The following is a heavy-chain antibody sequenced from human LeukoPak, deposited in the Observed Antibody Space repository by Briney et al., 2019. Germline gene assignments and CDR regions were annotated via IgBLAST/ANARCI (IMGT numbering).Heavy chain of an antibody. V-gene: IGHV3-64D*09. CDR1: GFTFNIYA. Sequence: GGSLRLSCSASGFTFNIYALHWVRQAPGKGLEYFSGISSNGGTTYSADSVKGRFTISRDNSKNTLYLQMSSLRPEDTAVYYCVKDSGSPYYYDYWGQGTLVTVSS. J-gene: IGHJ4*02. CDR2: ISSNGGTT. CDR3: VKDSGSPYYYDY. D-gene: IGHD1-26*01.